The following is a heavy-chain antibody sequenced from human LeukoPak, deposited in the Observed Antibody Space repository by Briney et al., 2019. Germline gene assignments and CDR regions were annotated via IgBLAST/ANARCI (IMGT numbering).Heavy chain of an antibody. CDR3: ATALAAARGYFDY. CDR1: GYTFTSYY. J-gene: IGHJ4*02. Sequence: ASVKVSCKASGYTFTSYYMHWVRQAPGQGLEWMGIINPSGGSTSYAQKFQGRVTITRNTSISTAYMELSSLRSEDTAVYYCATALAAARGYFDYWGQGTLVTVSS. V-gene: IGHV1-46*01. D-gene: IGHD6-13*01. CDR2: INPSGGST.